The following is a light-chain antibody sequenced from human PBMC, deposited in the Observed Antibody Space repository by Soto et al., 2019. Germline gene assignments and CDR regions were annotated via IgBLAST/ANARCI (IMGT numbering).Light chain of an antibody. J-gene: IGLJ1*01. Sequence: QSALTQPASVSGSPGQWITISCTGTRTDVGGYNFVSWYQQHPGKAPKLIIYEVSNRPSGVSNRFSGSKSDNTASLTISGLQAEDEADYYCCSYVSSKTYVFGTGTKVTVL. V-gene: IGLV2-14*01. CDR3: CSYVSSKTYV. CDR1: RTDVGGYNF. CDR2: EVS.